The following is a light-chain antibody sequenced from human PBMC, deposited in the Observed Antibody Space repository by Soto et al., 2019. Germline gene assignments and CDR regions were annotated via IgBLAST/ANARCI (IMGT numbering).Light chain of an antibody. CDR1: HSVDSSY. CDR3: QQYGSYPLT. J-gene: IGKJ4*01. CDR2: ATS. V-gene: IGKV3-20*01. Sequence: VLTQSPGALSLSPGDRATLSCRASHSVDSSYFAWYQQRPGQAPSLLIYATSSMATGIPDRFSGSGSGTDFTLTVSRLEPEDFAVYFCQQYGSYPLTFGGGTKVDIK.